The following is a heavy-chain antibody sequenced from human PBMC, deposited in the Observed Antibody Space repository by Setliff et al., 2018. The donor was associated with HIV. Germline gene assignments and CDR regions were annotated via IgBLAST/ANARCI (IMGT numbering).Heavy chain of an antibody. D-gene: IGHD2-2*03. V-gene: IGHV3-23*01. CDR3: AKDRVGYCSSISCPGGFDC. CDR1: GFTFSSYA. J-gene: IGHJ4*02. CDR2: ISGSGGST. Sequence: GGSLRLSCAASGFTFSSYAMAWVRQAPGKGLEWVSAISGSGGSTYYADSVKGRFTISRDKSKNTVYLQMYSLRAEDTALYYCAKDRVGYCSSISCPGGFDCWGQGTLVTVSS.